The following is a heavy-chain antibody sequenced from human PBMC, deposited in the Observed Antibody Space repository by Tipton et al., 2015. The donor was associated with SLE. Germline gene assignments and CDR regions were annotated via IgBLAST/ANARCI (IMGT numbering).Heavy chain of an antibody. Sequence: TLSLTCTVSGDSINTRYYWSWVRQPPGKGLEWIGYIYYSGTTSYNSSLKSRVTISVDSAKNQFSLKVSSVTAADTAVYFCARGDFWSGLDYWGQGALVTVSS. CDR3: ARGDFWSGLDY. CDR2: IYYSGTT. J-gene: IGHJ4*02. CDR1: GDSINTRYY. D-gene: IGHD3-3*01. V-gene: IGHV4-59*01.